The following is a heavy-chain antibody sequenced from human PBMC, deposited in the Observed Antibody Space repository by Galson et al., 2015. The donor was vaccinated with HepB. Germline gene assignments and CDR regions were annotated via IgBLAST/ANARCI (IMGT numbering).Heavy chain of an antibody. CDR1: GYTFTSYG. V-gene: IGHV7-4-1*02. CDR3: ARDLGFSCSGGSCYSTFDY. Sequence: SVKVSCKASGYTFTSYGISWVRQAPGQGLEWMGWINTNTGNPTYAQGFTGRFVFSLDTSVSTAYLQISSLKAEDTAVYYCARDLGFSCSGGSCYSTFDYWGQGTLVTVSS. J-gene: IGHJ4*02. D-gene: IGHD2-15*01. CDR2: INTNTGNP.